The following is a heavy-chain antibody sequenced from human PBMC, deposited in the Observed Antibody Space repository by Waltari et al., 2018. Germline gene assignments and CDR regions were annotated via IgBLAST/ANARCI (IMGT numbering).Heavy chain of an antibody. CDR1: GYSFTDYY. J-gene: IGHJ4*02. CDR3: ARTTTLKSLDY. CDR2: LDPDDGKT. V-gene: IGHV1-69-2*01. Sequence: EVQLIQSGAEVKKPGATVKISCKASGYSFTDYYMHWVQQAPGKGLQWMGRLDPDDGKTIYAEKFQGRVTITADSSIDTAYMELIRLTSEDTAFYYCARTTTLKSLDYWGQGTLVTVSS. D-gene: IGHD1-1*01.